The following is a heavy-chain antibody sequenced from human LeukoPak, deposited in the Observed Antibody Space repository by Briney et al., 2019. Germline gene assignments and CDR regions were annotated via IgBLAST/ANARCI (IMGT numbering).Heavy chain of an antibody. D-gene: IGHD1-26*01. CDR3: ARDLAAGSYPYHYGMDV. Sequence: PGGSLRLSCAASGFTFSSYSMNWVRQAPGKGLEWVSSISSSSSYIYYADSVKGRFTISRGNAKNLLYLQMNSLRAEDTAVYYCARDLAAGSYPYHYGMDVWGQGTTVTVSS. V-gene: IGHV3-21*01. CDR1: GFTFSSYS. CDR2: ISSSSSYI. J-gene: IGHJ6*02.